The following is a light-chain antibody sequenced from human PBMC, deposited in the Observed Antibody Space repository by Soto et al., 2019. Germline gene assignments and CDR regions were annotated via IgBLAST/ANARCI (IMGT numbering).Light chain of an antibody. Sequence: QSALTQPASVSGSPGQSITISRTGTSSDVGGYNYVSWYQQHPGKAPKLMIYDVNNRPSGVSNRFSGSKSGNTASLTISGLQAEDEADYYCSSYTSSSTLWVFGGGTKLTVL. CDR2: DVN. CDR3: SSYTSSSTLWV. V-gene: IGLV2-14*01. CDR1: SSDVGGYNY. J-gene: IGLJ3*02.